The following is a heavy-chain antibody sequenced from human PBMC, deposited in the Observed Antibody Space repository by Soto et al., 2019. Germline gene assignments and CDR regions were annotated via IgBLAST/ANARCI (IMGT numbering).Heavy chain of an antibody. D-gene: IGHD6-6*01. CDR3: ARSEDSSSSDFAY. CDR1: GGTFSSYA. Sequence: QVQLVQSGAEVKKPGSSVKVSCKASGGTFSSYALSWVRQAPGQGLEWMGGIIPIFGTANYAQKFQGRVTIITYEYTSTAYMALISLRSEDTAVYYCARSEDSSSSDFAYWGDGTLVTVSS. CDR2: IIPIFGTA. V-gene: IGHV1-69*05. J-gene: IGHJ4*01.